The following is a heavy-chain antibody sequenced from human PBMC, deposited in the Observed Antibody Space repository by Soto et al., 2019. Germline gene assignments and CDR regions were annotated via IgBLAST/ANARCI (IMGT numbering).Heavy chain of an antibody. J-gene: IGHJ4*02. CDR2: ISYDGSNK. Sequence: PGGSLRLSCAASGFTFSSYAMHWVRQAPGKGLEWVAVISYDGSNKYYADSVKGRFTISRDNSKNTLYLQMNSLRAEDTAVYYCARALHRGYSSDEGPFDYWGQGTLVPVYS. V-gene: IGHV3-30-3*01. D-gene: IGHD5-18*01. CDR1: GFTFSSYA. CDR3: ARALHRGYSSDEGPFDY.